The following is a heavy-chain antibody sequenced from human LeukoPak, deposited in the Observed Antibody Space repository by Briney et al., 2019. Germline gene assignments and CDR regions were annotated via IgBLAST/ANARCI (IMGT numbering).Heavy chain of an antibody. CDR2: ISPGGGTT. CDR3: AKGHSSSIYYYYMDV. CDR1: GFAFGSEA. V-gene: IGHV3-23*01. D-gene: IGHD6-6*01. J-gene: IGHJ6*03. Sequence: GGSLRLSCAVSGFAFGSEAMSWVRQSPARGLEWVASISPGGGTTYYADYVKGRFTISRDNSNNSLFVQMNSLRVEETAVYYCAKGHSSSIYYYYMDVWGKGTTVTVSS.